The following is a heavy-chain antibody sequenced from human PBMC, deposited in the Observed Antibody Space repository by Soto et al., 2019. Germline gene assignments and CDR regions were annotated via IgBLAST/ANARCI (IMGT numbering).Heavy chain of an antibody. J-gene: IGHJ6*02. V-gene: IGHV3-30-3*01. D-gene: IGHD5-18*01. CDR1: GFTFSTYA. CDR2: ISYDGTNK. CDR3: AKDGGGYNYGYVMLDKYYYGMDV. Sequence: GGSLRLSCAASGFTFSTYAMHWVRQAPGKGLEWVAVISYDGTNKYYADSVRGRFTISRDNSKNTLFLQMNSLRAEDTAVYYCAKDGGGYNYGYVMLDKYYYGMDVWGQGTTLTVSS.